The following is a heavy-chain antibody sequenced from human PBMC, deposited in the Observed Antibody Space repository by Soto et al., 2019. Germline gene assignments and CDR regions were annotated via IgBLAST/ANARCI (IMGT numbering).Heavy chain of an antibody. Sequence: ASVKVYCKASGYTFTSYGISWVRQAPGQGLEWMGWISAYNGNTNYAQKLQGRVTMTTDTSTSTAYMELRSLRSDDTAVYYCARAYDFWSGYDNWFDPWGQGTLVSVSS. CDR3: ARAYDFWSGYDNWFDP. D-gene: IGHD3-3*01. CDR1: GYTFTSYG. J-gene: IGHJ5*02. CDR2: ISAYNGNT. V-gene: IGHV1-18*01.